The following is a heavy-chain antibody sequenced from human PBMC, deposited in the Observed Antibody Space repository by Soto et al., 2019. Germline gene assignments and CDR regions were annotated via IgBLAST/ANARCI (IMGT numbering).Heavy chain of an antibody. V-gene: IGHV4-34*01. D-gene: IGHD4-17*01. Sequence: SETLSLTCAVYGGSFSGYYWSWIRQPPGKGLEWIGEINHSGSTNYNPSLKSRVTISVDTSKNQFSLKLSSVTAADTAVYYCARGPLYGDYYYYMDGWGKGTTVTVAS. CDR3: ARGPLYGDYYYYMDG. CDR2: INHSGST. CDR1: GGSFSGYY. J-gene: IGHJ6*03.